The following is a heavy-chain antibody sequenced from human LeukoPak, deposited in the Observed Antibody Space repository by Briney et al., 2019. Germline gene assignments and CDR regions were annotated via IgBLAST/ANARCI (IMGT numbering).Heavy chain of an antibody. CDR3: ARRWNYGRNYYIDV. J-gene: IGHJ6*03. Sequence: PSETLSLTCAVYGGSFSHYYWSWIRQSPGMGLEWIGEINDSGTINYNPSLMSRVTISVDKSKNQFSLKLNSATAADTAVYYCARRWNYGRNYYIDVWGKGATVSVSS. V-gene: IGHV4-34*01. CDR1: GGSFSHYY. CDR2: INDSGTI. D-gene: IGHD1-7*01.